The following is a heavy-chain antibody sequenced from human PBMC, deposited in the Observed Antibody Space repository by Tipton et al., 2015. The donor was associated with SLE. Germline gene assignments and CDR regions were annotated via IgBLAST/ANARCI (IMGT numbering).Heavy chain of an antibody. D-gene: IGHD1-26*01. CDR2: ISYDGSNK. CDR3: ARDLVGALYYFDY. CDR1: GFTFSIYA. J-gene: IGHJ4*02. V-gene: IGHV3-30*04. Sequence: RSLRLSCAASGFTFSIYAMHWVRQAPGKGLEWVAVISYDGSNKYYADSVKGRFTISRDNSKNTLYLQMNSLRAEDTAVYYCARDLVGALYYFDYWGQGTLVTVSS.